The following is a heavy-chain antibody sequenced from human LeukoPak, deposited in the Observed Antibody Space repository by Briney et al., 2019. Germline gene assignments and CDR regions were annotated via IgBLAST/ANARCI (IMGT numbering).Heavy chain of an antibody. Sequence: GGSLRLSCAASGFTFSSYAMSWVRQAPGKGLEWVSAISGSGGSTYYADSVKGRFTISRDNSKNTLYLQMNSLRADCTAVYYCATNALYYDFWSGYRTGFDYWGQGTLVTVSS. CDR2: ISGSGGST. CDR3: ATNALYYDFWSGYRTGFDY. V-gene: IGHV3-23*01. CDR1: GFTFSSYA. J-gene: IGHJ4*02. D-gene: IGHD3-3*01.